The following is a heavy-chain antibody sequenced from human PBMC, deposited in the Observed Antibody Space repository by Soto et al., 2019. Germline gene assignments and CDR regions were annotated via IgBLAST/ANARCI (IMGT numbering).Heavy chain of an antibody. Sequence: QVQLQESGPGLVKPSQTLSLTCTVSGGSASSADHYWSWIRQHPGKGLGWIGYIYYTGSTYYNPSLKSRVSISVDTSKNQFSLNLTSLTAADTAMYYCARANSVSGRSWFDPWCQGTLVTVSS. D-gene: IGHD1-26*01. V-gene: IGHV4-31*03. J-gene: IGHJ5*02. CDR3: ARANSVSGRSWFDP. CDR2: IYYTGST. CDR1: GGSASSADHY.